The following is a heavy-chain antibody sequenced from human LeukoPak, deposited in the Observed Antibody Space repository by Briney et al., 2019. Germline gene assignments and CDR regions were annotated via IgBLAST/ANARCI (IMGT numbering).Heavy chain of an antibody. J-gene: IGHJ4*02. Sequence: GGSLRLSCAASGFTFSSYAMSWVRQAPGKGLEWVSAISGSGGSTYYADSVKGRFTISRDNSKNTLYLQMNSLRDEDTAVYYCARDRGYYYDQFDYWGQGTLVTVSS. CDR2: ISGSGGST. D-gene: IGHD3-22*01. V-gene: IGHV3-23*01. CDR3: ARDRGYYYDQFDY. CDR1: GFTFSSYA.